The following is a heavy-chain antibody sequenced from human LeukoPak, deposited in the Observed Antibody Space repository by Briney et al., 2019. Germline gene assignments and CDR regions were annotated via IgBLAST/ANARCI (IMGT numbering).Heavy chain of an antibody. D-gene: IGHD5-18*01. J-gene: IGHJ4*02. CDR2: INHSGST. CDR3: ARGYTAMARRYYFDY. V-gene: IGHV4-34*01. Sequence: SETLSLTCAVYGGSFSGYYWSWIRQPPGKGLEWIGEINHSGSTNYNPSLKSRVTISVDTSKNQFSLKLSSVTAADTAVYYCARGYTAMARRYYFDYWGQGTLVTVSS. CDR1: GGSFSGYY.